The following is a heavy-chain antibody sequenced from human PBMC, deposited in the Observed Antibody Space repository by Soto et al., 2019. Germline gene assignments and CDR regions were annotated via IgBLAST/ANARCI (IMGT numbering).Heavy chain of an antibody. V-gene: IGHV1-3*01. J-gene: IGHJ6*02. D-gene: IGHD4-4*01. CDR1: GYTFTSYA. CDR2: INAIIGNT. Sequence: ASVKVSCKASGYTFTSYAMHWVRQAPGQRLEWMGGINAIIGNTNYAQKFQGRVTITADESTSTAYIELSSLRSEDTAVYYCARVTTVTTDDSYYYYYGMDVWGQGTTVTVSS. CDR3: ARVTTVTTDDSYYYYYGMDV.